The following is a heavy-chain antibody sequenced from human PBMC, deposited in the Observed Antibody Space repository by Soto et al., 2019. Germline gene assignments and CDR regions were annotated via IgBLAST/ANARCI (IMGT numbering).Heavy chain of an antibody. CDR1: GFSLTASAVG. CDR2: IYWGDDK. D-gene: IGHD4-4*01. CDR3: AHSQSNFRIFYY. J-gene: IGHJ4*02. V-gene: IGHV2-5*02. Sequence: SGPTLVNPTQTLTLTCAFSGFSLTASAVGVGWIRQPPGKALEWLALIYWGDDKRDSPSLKSRRTITKDTSKNQVVLTMTNMDPVDTGTYYCAHSQSNFRIFYYWGQGALVTVST.